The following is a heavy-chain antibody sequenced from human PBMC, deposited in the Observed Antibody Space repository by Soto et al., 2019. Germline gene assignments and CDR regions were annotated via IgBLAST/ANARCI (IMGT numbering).Heavy chain of an antibody. D-gene: IGHD1-20*01. J-gene: IGHJ6*02. V-gene: IGHV3-23*01. CDR1: GFTFVNYA. CDR3: AKGYYYYYGMDV. CDR2: ISVSGGST. Sequence: GGSLRLSCAASGFTFVNYAMSWVRQAPGKGPEWVSGISVSGGSTYYADSVKGRFTISXXXSXXTXXLXXNSXRAXDTAVYYCAKGYYYYYGMDVWGQGTTVTVSS.